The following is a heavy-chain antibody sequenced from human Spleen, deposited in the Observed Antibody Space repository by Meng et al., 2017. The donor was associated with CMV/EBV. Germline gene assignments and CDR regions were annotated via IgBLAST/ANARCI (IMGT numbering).Heavy chain of an antibody. CDR3: AKGGGERVTFDAMDV. J-gene: IGHJ6*02. CDR1: GFTFDDFA. Sequence: SLRLSCAASGFTFDDFAMHWVRQTPGEGLEWVSGISGNTGFIGYADSVKGRFTISRDNAKKTLSLQINTLRVEDTALYYCAKGGGERVTFDAMDVWGQGTTVTVSS. V-gene: IGHV3-9*01. D-gene: IGHD2-21*02. CDR2: ISGNTGFI.